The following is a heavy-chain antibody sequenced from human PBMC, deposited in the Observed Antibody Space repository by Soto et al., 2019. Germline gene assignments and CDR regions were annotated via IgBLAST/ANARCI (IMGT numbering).Heavy chain of an antibody. Sequence: KTSETLSLTCAVYGESFSNHYWTWIRQSPGKGLEWVGEINYSGSTRYNWSLGSRVTISVDTSKNQFSLMVTSVTAGDTAVYYCARGVVYRDVGLAYGMDVWGQGTTVTVSS. J-gene: IGHJ6*02. D-gene: IGHD3-22*01. V-gene: IGHV4-34*01. CDR2: INYSGST. CDR1: GESFSNHY. CDR3: ARGVVYRDVGLAYGMDV.